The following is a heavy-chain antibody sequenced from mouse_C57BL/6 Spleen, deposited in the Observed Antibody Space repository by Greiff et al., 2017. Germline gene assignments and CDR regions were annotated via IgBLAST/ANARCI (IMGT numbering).Heavy chain of an antibody. Sequence: EVNLVESVAELVRPGASVKLSCTASGFNIKNTYMHWVKQRPEQGLEWIGRIDPANGNTKYAPKFQGKATITADTSSNTAYLQLSSLTSEDTAIYYCARLYSSGYFYAMDYWGQGTSVTVSS. J-gene: IGHJ4*01. CDR1: GFNIKNTY. V-gene: IGHV14-3*01. CDR3: ARLYSSGYFYAMDY. D-gene: IGHD3-2*02. CDR2: IDPANGNT.